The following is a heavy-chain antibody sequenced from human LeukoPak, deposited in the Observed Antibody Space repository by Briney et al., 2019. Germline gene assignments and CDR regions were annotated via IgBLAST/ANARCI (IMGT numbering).Heavy chain of an antibody. D-gene: IGHD2-15*01. CDR1: GFAFNDFA. CDR3: SRDGVVDFDY. J-gene: IGHJ4*02. CDR2: IRRRAYGGAA. V-gene: IGHV3-49*04. Sequence: GGSLRLSCTTSGFAFNDFAMSWVRQPAGKGLEWVGFIRRRAYGGAAEYAASVKGSFIISSADSKVIAYMQSNSLKNTDTADYYYSRDGVVDFDYWGQGSRVIASP.